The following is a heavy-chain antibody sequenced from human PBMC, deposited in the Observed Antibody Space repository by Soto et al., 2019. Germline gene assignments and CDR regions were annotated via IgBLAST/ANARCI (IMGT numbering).Heavy chain of an antibody. D-gene: IGHD1-1*01. CDR1: GGTFSSYA. V-gene: IGHV1-69*12. CDR3: ARAEVPRYGMDV. Sequence: QVQLVQSGAEVKKPGSSVKVSCKASGGTFSSYAISWGRQAPGQGLEWMGGIIPIFGTANYAQKFQGRVTITADESTSTAYMELSNLRSEDTAVYYCARAEVPRYGMDVWGQGTTVTVSS. J-gene: IGHJ6*02. CDR2: IIPIFGTA.